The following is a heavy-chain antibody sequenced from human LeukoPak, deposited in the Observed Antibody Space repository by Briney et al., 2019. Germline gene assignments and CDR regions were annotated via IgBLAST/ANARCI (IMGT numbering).Heavy chain of an antibody. J-gene: IGHJ3*02. Sequence: PSETLSLTCTVSGGSISSGSYYWSWIRQPAGKELEGIGRIYTSGSTNYNPSLKSLVTISVDTSKNQFSLKLSSVTAADTAVYYCARDCSSTSCVDAFDIWGQGTMVTVSS. CDR3: ARDCSSTSCVDAFDI. V-gene: IGHV4-61*02. D-gene: IGHD2-2*01. CDR2: IYTSGST. CDR1: GGSISSGSYY.